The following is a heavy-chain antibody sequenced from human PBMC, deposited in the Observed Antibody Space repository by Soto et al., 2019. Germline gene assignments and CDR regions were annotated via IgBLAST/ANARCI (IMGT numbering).Heavy chain of an antibody. CDR2: IWFDGSNK. Sequence: QVQLVESGGGVVQPGRSLRLSCAASGFTFSSFGMHWVRQAPGKGPEWVAVIWFDGSNKFYADSVKGRFTIPRDNSKNTLYLQMNTLRADDTAVYYCAREIKDCTNGVGYGNNWGQGTLVTVSS. V-gene: IGHV3-33*01. CDR3: AREIKDCTNGVGYGNN. J-gene: IGHJ4*02. CDR1: GFTFSSFG. D-gene: IGHD2-8*01.